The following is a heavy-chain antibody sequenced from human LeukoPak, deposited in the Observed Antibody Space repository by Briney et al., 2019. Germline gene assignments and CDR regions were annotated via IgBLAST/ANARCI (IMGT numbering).Heavy chain of an antibody. CDR2: IRYDGSNK. V-gene: IGHV3-30*02. Sequence: GGSLRLSCAASGFTFNNYGMHWVRQAPGQGLEWVAFIRYDGSNKYYADSVKGRFTISRDNSKNTLYLQMNSMRAEDTAVYYCAKAAGHVVVVAEYYFDYWGQGTLVTVSS. J-gene: IGHJ4*02. D-gene: IGHD2-15*01. CDR3: AKAAGHVVVVAEYYFDY. CDR1: GFTFNNYG.